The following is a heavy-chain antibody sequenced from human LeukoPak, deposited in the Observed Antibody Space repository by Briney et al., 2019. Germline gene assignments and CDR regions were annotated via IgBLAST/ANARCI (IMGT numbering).Heavy chain of an antibody. V-gene: IGHV4-59*08. D-gene: IGHD3-10*01. Sequence: SETLSLTCTVSGGSISSYYWSWIRQPPGKGLEWIGYIYYSGSTNYNPSPKGRVTISVDTSKNQFSLKLSSVTAADTAVYYCARHGMVRALDVWGQGTTVTVSS. CDR2: IYYSGST. CDR3: ARHGMVRALDV. J-gene: IGHJ6*02. CDR1: GGSISSYY.